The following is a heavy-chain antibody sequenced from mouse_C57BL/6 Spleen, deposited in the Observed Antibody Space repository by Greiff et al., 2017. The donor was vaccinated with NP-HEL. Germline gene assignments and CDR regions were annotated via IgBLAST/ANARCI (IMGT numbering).Heavy chain of an antibody. Sequence: VQLQQSGAELAKPGASVKLSCKASGYTFTSYWMHWVKQRPGQGLEWIGYINPSSGYTKYNQKFKDKASLTADKSSSTAYMQLSSLTYEDSAVYYCGGRRITTITHDAMDYWGQGTSVTVSS. CDR3: GGRRITTITHDAMDY. J-gene: IGHJ4*01. CDR1: GYTFTSYW. CDR2: INPSSGYT. D-gene: IGHD1-1*01. V-gene: IGHV1-7*01.